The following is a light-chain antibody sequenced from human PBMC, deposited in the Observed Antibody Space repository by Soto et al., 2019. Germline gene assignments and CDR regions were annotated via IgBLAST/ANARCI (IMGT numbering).Light chain of an antibody. CDR2: DTN. CDR3: LLSFSGDDYV. V-gene: IGLV7-46*02. CDR1: TGAVTSGHY. Sequence: QAVVTHEPSLTVSPCGTVNFTCGTSTGAVTSGHYAYWFQQKPGKAPGTLIYDTNNKHSWTPARFSGSLLGGKAALTLLGAQPEDEAEYYCLLSFSGDDYVFGTGTKLTVL. J-gene: IGLJ1*01.